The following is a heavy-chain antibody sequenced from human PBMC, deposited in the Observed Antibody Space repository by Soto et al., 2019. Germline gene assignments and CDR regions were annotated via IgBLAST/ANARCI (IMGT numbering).Heavy chain of an antibody. J-gene: IGHJ4*02. CDR2: ISAHNGNP. Sequence: QVQLVQSGAEVKRPGASVKVSCKASGYTFTSYGVSLVRQAPVQGIEWMGWISAHNGNPIYDQKLQGRVTMTTDTSTSTDYMELRRVRSDDKAVYYCARALTPAAYWGQGTLVTVSS. CDR1: GYTFTSYG. CDR3: ARALTPAAY. V-gene: IGHV1-18*01. D-gene: IGHD2-2*01.